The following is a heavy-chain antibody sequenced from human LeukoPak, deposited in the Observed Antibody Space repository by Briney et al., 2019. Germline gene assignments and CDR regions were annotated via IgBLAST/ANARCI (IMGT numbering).Heavy chain of an antibody. J-gene: IGHJ4*02. V-gene: IGHV4-34*01. D-gene: IGHD6-19*01. CDR2: INHSGIT. Sequence: SETLSLTCAVFGGSFSDYYWSWIRQPPGKGLEWIGEINHSGITNYNPSLKSRVTISADTSKNQFSLKLSSVTAADTSVYYCASDTVAGTGWGQGTLVAVSS. CDR1: GGSFSDYY. CDR3: ASDTVAGTG.